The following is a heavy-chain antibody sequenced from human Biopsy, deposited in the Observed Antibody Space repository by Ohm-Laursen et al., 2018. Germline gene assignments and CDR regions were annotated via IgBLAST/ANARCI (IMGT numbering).Heavy chain of an antibody. CDR1: GYTLTELS. D-gene: IGHD1-1*01. V-gene: IGHV1-24*01. CDR2: FAPENGKT. CDR3: AADINVWNVNY. Sequence: AVSVKVSCKVSGYTLTELSMHWVRQAPGRGLEWMGGFAPENGKTIYAQKFQGRVTMTEDTSTDTAYMELSSLRSEDTAVYYYAADINVWNVNYWGQGTQVTVSS. J-gene: IGHJ4*02.